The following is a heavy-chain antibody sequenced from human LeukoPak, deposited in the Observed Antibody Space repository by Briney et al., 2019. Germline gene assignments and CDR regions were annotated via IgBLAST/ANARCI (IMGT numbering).Heavy chain of an antibody. CDR3: AGSIAVAAPFDY. CDR2: IYTSGST. D-gene: IGHD6-19*01. Sequence: SETLSLTCTVSGGSISSYYWSWIRQPPGKGLEWIGYIYTSGSTNYNPSLKSRVTISVDTSKNQFSLKLSSVTAADTAVYYCAGSIAVAAPFDYWGQGTLVTVSS. J-gene: IGHJ4*02. CDR1: GGSISSYY. V-gene: IGHV4-4*09.